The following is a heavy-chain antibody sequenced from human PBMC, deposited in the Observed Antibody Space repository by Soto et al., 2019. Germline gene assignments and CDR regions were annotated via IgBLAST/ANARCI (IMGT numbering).Heavy chain of an antibody. J-gene: IGHJ4*02. V-gene: IGHV3-23*01. CDR1: GFTFSSYA. Sequence: EVQLLESGGGLVQPGGSLRLSCAASGFTFSSYAMSWVRQAPGKGLEWVSAISGSGGSTYYADSVKGRFTISRDNSKNTLYMQMNSLRTEDTAVYYGAKGRTTMVRGGKRGGGQGTLVTVSS. CDR2: ISGSGGST. D-gene: IGHD3-10*01. CDR3: AKGRTTMVRGGKRG.